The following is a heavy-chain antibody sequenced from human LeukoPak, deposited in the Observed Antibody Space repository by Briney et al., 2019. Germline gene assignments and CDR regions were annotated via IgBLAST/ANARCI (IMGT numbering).Heavy chain of an antibody. CDR3: ASSVRSPLGVAAAGFFDY. J-gene: IGHJ4*02. V-gene: IGHV1-46*01. CDR1: GYTFTSYY. Sequence: ASVKVSCKASGYTFTSYYMHWVRQAPGQGLEWMGIINPSGGSTSYAQKFQGRVTMTRDTSTSTVYMELSSLRSEDTAVYYCASSVRSPLGVAAAGFFDYSGQGTLVTVSS. CDR2: INPSGGST. D-gene: IGHD6-13*01.